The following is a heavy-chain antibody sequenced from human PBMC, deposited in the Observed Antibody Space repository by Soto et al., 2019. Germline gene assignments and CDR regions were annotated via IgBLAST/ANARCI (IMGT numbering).Heavy chain of an antibody. D-gene: IGHD4-17*01. Sequence: PSDTLSLTFTVSGCSISSSSYYWCWIRQPPGKGLEWIGSIYYSGSTYYNPSLKSRVTISVDTSKNQFSLKLSSVTAADTAVYYCARLNGDYAYYYYGMDVWGQGTTVTVSS. J-gene: IGHJ6*02. CDR1: GCSISSSSYY. CDR2: IYYSGST. V-gene: IGHV4-39*01. CDR3: ARLNGDYAYYYYGMDV.